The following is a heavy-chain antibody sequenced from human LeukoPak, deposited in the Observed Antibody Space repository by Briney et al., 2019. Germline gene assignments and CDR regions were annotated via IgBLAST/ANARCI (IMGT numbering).Heavy chain of an antibody. CDR2: ISSSGSTI. D-gene: IGHD3-9*01. V-gene: IGHV3-48*03. J-gene: IGHJ3*02. Sequence: GGSLRLSCAASGFTFSSYEMNWVRQAPGKGLEWVSYISSSGSTIYYADSVKGRFTISRDNAKNSLYLQMNSLRAEDTAVYYCARAGYYDILTGYYRGAFDIWGQGTMVTVSS. CDR3: ARAGYYDILTGYYRGAFDI. CDR1: GFTFSSYE.